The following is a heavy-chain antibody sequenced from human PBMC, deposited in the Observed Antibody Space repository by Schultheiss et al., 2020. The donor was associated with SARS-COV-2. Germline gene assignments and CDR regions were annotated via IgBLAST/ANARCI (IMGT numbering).Heavy chain of an antibody. Sequence: GESLKISCAASGFTFSSYGMHWVRQAPGKGLEWVAVIWYDGSNKYYADSVKGRFTISRDNSKNTLYLQMNSLRAEDTAVYYCARDGYSSGWNDAFDIWGQGTMVTVSS. V-gene: IGHV3-33*01. D-gene: IGHD6-19*01. CDR2: IWYDGSNK. CDR3: ARDGYSSGWNDAFDI. CDR1: GFTFSSYG. J-gene: IGHJ3*02.